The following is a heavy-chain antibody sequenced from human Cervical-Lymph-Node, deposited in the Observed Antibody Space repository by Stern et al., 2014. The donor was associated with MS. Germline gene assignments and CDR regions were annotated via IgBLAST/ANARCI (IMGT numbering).Heavy chain of an antibody. CDR3: ARREWELLTLDYYGMDV. Sequence: VQLVESGGGVVQPGRSLRLSCAASGFTFSSYGMHWVRQAPGKGLEWVAVIWYDGSKKYYADSVKGRFTISRDNSKNTLYLQMNSLRAEDTAVYYCARREWELLTLDYYGMDVWGQGTTVTVSS. D-gene: IGHD1-26*01. CDR1: GFTFSSYG. V-gene: IGHV3-33*01. CDR2: IWYDGSKK. J-gene: IGHJ6*02.